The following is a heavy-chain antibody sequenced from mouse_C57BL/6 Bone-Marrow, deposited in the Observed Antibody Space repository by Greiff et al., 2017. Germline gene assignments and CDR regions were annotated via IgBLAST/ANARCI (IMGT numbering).Heavy chain of an antibody. CDR2: INPNYGTT. CDR1: GYSFTDYN. J-gene: IGHJ1*03. Sequence: QLQESGPELVKPGASVKISCKASGYSFTDYNMNWVKQSNGKSLEWIGVINPNYGTTSYNQKFKGKATLTVDQSSSTAYMQLNSLTSEDSAVYYSARWGYYGSAHWYFDVWGTGTTVTVSS. CDR3: ARWGYYGSAHWYFDV. D-gene: IGHD1-1*01. V-gene: IGHV1-39*01.